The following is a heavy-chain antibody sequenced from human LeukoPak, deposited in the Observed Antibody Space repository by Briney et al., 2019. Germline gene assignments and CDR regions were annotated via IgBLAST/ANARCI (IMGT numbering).Heavy chain of an antibody. D-gene: IGHD2-2*01. V-gene: IGHV3-30*18. CDR1: GFTFSSYG. Sequence: GGSLRLSCAASGFTFSSYGMHWVRQALGKGLEWVAVISYDGSNKYCADSVKGRFTISGDNSKNTLYLQMNSLRAEDTAVYYCAKGSTFTAASSSDFDYWGQGTLVTVSS. CDR3: AKGSTFTAASSSDFDY. J-gene: IGHJ4*02. CDR2: ISYDGSNK.